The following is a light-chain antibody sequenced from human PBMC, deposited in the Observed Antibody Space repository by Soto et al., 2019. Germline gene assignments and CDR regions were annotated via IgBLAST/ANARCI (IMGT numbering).Light chain of an antibody. V-gene: IGLV2-14*01. CDR3: SSYTSSSTLGHVV. CDR2: DVS. CDR1: SSDVGGYNY. J-gene: IGLJ2*01. Sequence: QSALTQPASVSGSPGQSITISCTGTSSDVGGYNYVSWCQQHPGKAPKLMIYDVSNRPSGVSNRFSGSKSGNTASLTISGLQAEDEADYYCSSYTSSSTLGHVVFGGGTQLTVL.